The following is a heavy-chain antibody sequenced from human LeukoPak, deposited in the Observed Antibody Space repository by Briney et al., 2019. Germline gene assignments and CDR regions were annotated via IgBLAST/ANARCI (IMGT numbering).Heavy chain of an antibody. J-gene: IGHJ3*02. Sequence: ASVKVSCKASGYTFTSYYMHWVRQAPGQGLEWMGIINPSGGSTSYAQKFQGRVTMTRDTSTSTVYMELSSLRSEDTAVYYCVRMAGDSSGPPADAFDIWGQGTMVTVSS. CDR2: INPSGGST. V-gene: IGHV1-46*01. D-gene: IGHD6-19*01. CDR1: GYTFTSYY. CDR3: VRMAGDSSGPPADAFDI.